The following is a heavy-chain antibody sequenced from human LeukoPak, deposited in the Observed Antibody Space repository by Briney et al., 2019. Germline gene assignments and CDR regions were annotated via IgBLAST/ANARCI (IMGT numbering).Heavy chain of an antibody. CDR2: INPNSGGT. J-gene: IGHJ6*03. CDR1: GYTFTGYY. CDR3: ATLGVVTHFYYYYYMDV. Sequence: ASVKVSCKASGYTFTGYYMHWVRQAPGHGFEWMGWINPNSGGTNYAQKFQGRVTMTRDTSISTAYMELSRLRSDDTAVYYCATLGVVTHFYYYYYMDVWGKGTTVAVSS. V-gene: IGHV1-2*02. D-gene: IGHD3-3*01.